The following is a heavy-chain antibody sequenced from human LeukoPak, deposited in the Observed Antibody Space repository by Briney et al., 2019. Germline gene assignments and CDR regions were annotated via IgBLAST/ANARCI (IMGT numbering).Heavy chain of an antibody. CDR1: GYTFTSYG. D-gene: IGHD6-19*01. CDR3: AADVAGKRWLNAFDI. CDR2: INPNSGGT. J-gene: IGHJ3*02. Sequence: ASVKVSCKASGYTFTSYGISWVRQAPGQGLEWMGWINPNSGGTNYAQKFQGRVTMTRNTSISTAYMELSSLRSEDTAVYYCAADVAGKRWLNAFDIWGQGTMVTVSS. V-gene: IGHV1-8*02.